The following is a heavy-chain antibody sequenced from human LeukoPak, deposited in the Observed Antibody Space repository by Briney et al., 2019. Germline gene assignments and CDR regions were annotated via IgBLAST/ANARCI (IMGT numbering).Heavy chain of an antibody. CDR3: ARRAAAGRRGAFDP. CDR2: IYHSGST. V-gene: IGHV4-38-2*02. D-gene: IGHD6-13*01. Sequence: SETLSLTCTVFGYSISSGYYWGWIRQPPGKGLEWIGSIYHSGSTYYNPSLKSRVTISVDTSKNQFSLKLSSVTAADTAVYYCARRAAAGRRGAFDPWGQGTLVTVSS. CDR1: GYSISSGYY. J-gene: IGHJ5*02.